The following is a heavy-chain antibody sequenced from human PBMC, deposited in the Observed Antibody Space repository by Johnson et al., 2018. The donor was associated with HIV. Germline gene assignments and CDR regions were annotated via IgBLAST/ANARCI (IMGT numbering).Heavy chain of an antibody. Sequence: VQLVESGGGVVQPGGSLRLSCAASGFTFSSYGMHWVRQAPGKGLEWVAFIRYDGSNKYYADSVKGRFTISRDNAKNSLYLQMNSLRAEDTAVYYCARDPFTPVGSDAFDIWGQGTMVTVSS. CDR2: IRYDGSNK. CDR3: ARDPFTPVGSDAFDI. V-gene: IGHV3-30*02. CDR1: GFTFSSYG. J-gene: IGHJ3*02. D-gene: IGHD2-15*01.